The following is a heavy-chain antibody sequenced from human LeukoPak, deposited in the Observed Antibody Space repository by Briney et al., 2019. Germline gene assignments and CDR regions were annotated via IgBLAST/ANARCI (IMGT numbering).Heavy chain of an antibody. CDR3: ARDSSGHLDNWFDP. J-gene: IGHJ5*02. V-gene: IGHV3-66*02. CDR2: IYCGGST. Sequence: GGSLRLSCAASGFTVSSNYMSGVRRAPGKGLEWVSVIYCGGSTSSADSVQGRFTISRDNSKNTLYLQMNSLRVEDPAVYYCARDSSGHLDNWFDPWGQGTLVTVSS. D-gene: IGHD3-22*01. CDR1: GFTVSSNY.